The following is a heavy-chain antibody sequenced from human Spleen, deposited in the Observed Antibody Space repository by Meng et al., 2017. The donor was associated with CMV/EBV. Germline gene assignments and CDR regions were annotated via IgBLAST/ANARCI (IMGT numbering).Heavy chain of an antibody. V-gene: IGHV3-30*02. CDR2: IQYDGSNK. D-gene: IGHD1-26*01. J-gene: IGHJ4*02. Sequence: GSLKISCAASGFTFSSYGMHWVRQAPGKGLEWVTFIQYDGSNKYYEDSVKGRFTISRDNSKNTLYLQMNSLRAEDTAVYYCAKDRGGSIYYFDYWGQGTLVTVSS. CDR3: AKDRGGSIYYFDY. CDR1: GFTFSSYG.